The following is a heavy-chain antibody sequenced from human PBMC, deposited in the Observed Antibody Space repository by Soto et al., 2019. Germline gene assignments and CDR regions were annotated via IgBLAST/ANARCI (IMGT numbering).Heavy chain of an antibody. D-gene: IGHD2-21*02. J-gene: IGHJ5*02. CDR2: ISAFNGNT. CDR1: GYNFIDYG. CDR3: TRDRRRVPTAS. Sequence: QVQLVQSGAEVKKPGASVKVSCKASGYNFIDYGITWVRQAPGQGLEWMGWISAFNGNTNYGQKLQGRDTMTTDTSTSTAYMELRSLRSDDTAVYYCTRDRRRVPTASWGQGTLVTVSS. V-gene: IGHV1-18*01.